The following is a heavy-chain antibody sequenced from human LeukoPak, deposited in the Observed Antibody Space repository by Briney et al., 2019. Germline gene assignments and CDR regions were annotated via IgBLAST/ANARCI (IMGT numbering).Heavy chain of an antibody. CDR3: ARTGGSSHYYDSSGLWPFDY. J-gene: IGHJ4*02. CDR2: INHSGST. CDR1: GGSFSGYY. Sequence: PSETLPLTCAVYGGSFSGYYWSWIRQPPGKGLEWIGEINHSGSTNYNPSLKSRVTISVDTSKNQFSLKLSSATAADTAVYYCARTGGSSHYYDSSGLWPFDYWGQGTLVTVSS. V-gene: IGHV4-34*01. D-gene: IGHD3-22*01.